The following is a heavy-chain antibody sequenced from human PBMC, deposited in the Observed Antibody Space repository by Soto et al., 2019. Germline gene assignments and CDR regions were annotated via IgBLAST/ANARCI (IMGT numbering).Heavy chain of an antibody. V-gene: IGHV3-15*01. CDR3: TTTSIGLYFDH. CDR2: IKTKSDGATT. J-gene: IGHJ4*02. CDR1: GFNFGNAW. D-gene: IGHD3-3*02. Sequence: EFQLVESGGGLMKPGGSLRLSCTASGFNFGNAWMSWVRQAPGKGPEWVGRIKTKSDGATTDYAAPVKGRFSISRDDYKNMLFLQMDSLQTEDTDVYYCTTTSIGLYFDHWGQGTLVTVSS.